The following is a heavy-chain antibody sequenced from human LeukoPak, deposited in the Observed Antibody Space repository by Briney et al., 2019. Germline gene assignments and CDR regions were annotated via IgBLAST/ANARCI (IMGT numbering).Heavy chain of an antibody. D-gene: IGHD3-9*01. CDR2: VRVNGRST. Sequence: GGSLRLSCTASGFTFSTYDMSWVRQAPGNGLEWVSTVRVNGRSTYYADSVKGRFTISRDNSKNTLYLQMNSLRAEDTAVYYCAKLTGDYWGQGTLVTVSS. CDR1: GFTFSTYD. V-gene: IGHV3-23*01. CDR3: AKLTGDY. J-gene: IGHJ4*02.